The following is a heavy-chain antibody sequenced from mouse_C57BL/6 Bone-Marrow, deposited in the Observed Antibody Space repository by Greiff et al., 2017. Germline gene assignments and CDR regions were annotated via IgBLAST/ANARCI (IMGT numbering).Heavy chain of an antibody. V-gene: IGHV1-47*01. Sequence: QVQLKESGAELVKPGASVKMSCKASGYTFTTYPIEWMKQNHGKSLEWIGNFHPYNDDTKYNEKFKGKATLTVEKSSSTVYLELSRLTYDDSAIYYCARCGNYGGYYFDYWGQGTTLTVSS. CDR2: FHPYNDDT. J-gene: IGHJ2*01. D-gene: IGHD2-1*01. CDR3: ARCGNYGGYYFDY. CDR1: GYTFTTYP.